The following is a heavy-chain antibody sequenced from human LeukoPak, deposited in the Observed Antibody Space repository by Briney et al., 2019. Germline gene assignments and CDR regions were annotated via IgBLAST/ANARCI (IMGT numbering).Heavy chain of an antibody. V-gene: IGHV4-39*01. CDR1: GGSISSSSYY. CDR2: IYYSGST. J-gene: IGHJ1*01. D-gene: IGHD5-12*01. Sequence: SETLSLTCTVSGGSISSSSYYWGWIRQPPGKGLEWIGSIYYSGSTYYNPSLKSRVTISVDTSKNQFSLKLSSVTAPDTAVYYCARPAEATGYAEYFQHWGQGTLVTVSS. CDR3: ARPAEATGYAEYFQH.